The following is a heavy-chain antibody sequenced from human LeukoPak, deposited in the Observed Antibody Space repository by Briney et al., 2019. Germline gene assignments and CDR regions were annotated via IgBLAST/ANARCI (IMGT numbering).Heavy chain of an antibody. CDR1: GYTFTSYG. CDR2: ISAYNGNT. J-gene: IGHJ5*02. D-gene: IGHD6-13*01. V-gene: IGHV1-18*01. Sequence: GASVKVSCKASGYTFTSYGISWVRQAPGQGLEWMGWISAYNGNTNYAQKLQGRVTMTTDTSTSTAYMELRSLRSDDTAVYYCARDGVIAAAQKWFDPWGQGTLVTVSS. CDR3: ARDGVIAAAQKWFDP.